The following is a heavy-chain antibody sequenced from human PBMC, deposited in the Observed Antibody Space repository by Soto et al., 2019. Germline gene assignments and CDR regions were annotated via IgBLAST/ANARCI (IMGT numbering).Heavy chain of an antibody. D-gene: IGHD2-21*02. J-gene: IGHJ3*02. Sequence: GASVKVSCKASGGTFSSYAISWVRQAPGQGLEWMGGIIPIFGTANYAQKFQGRVTITADESTSTAYMELSSLRSEDTAVYYCARDNIVVVTPSPRAAFDIWGQGTMVTVSS. CDR3: ARDNIVVVTPSPRAAFDI. CDR2: IIPIFGTA. V-gene: IGHV1-69*13. CDR1: GGTFSSYA.